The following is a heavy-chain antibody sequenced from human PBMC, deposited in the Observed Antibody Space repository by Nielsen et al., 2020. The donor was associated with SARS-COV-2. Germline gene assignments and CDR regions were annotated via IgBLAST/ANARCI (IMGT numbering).Heavy chain of an antibody. V-gene: IGHV2-70*01. CDR3: ARSDSSWASYAFDI. D-gene: IGHD7-27*01. CDR1: GFSLSTSGMS. CDR2: IDWDDDK. Sequence: SGPTLVKPTQTLTLTCTFSGFSLSTSGMSVTWIRQPPGKALEWLALIDWDDDKYYSISLKTRLTISKDTSKNQVVLTMTNMDPVDTATYFCARSDSSWASYAFDIWGQGTMVTVS. J-gene: IGHJ3*02.